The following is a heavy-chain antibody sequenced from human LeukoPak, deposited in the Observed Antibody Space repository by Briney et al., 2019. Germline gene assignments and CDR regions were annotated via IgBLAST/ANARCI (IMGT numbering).Heavy chain of an antibody. CDR2: INHSGST. CDR3: ARENSSRNFQH. CDR1: GGSFSAYY. J-gene: IGHJ1*01. D-gene: IGHD6-19*01. Sequence: SETLSLTCAVYGGSFSAYYWSWIRQPPGKGLEWIGEINHSGSTNYNPSLKSRVTISVDTSKSQFSLKLSSVTAADTAVYYCARENSSRNFQHWGQGTLVTVSS. V-gene: IGHV4-34*01.